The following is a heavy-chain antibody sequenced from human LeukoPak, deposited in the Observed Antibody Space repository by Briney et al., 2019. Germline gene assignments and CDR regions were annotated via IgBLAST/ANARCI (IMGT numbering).Heavy chain of an antibody. D-gene: IGHD1-26*01. V-gene: IGHV1-2*04. CDR2: INPNSGGT. CDR1: GYTFTGYY. CDR3: AREASLGGNQYPY. J-gene: IGHJ4*02. Sequence: ASVKVSCKASGYTFTGYYMHWVRQAPGQGLEWMGWINPNSGGTNYAQKFQGWVTMTRDTSISTAYMELSRLRSDDTAVYYCAREASLGGNQYPYWGQGTLVTVSS.